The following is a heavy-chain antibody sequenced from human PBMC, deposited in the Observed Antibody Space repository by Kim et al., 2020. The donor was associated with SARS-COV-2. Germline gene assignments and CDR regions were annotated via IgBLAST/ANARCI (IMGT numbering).Heavy chain of an antibody. Sequence: GGSLRLSCAASGFTFSSYSMNWVRQAPGKGLEWVSYISSSSSTIYYADSVKGRFTISRDNAKNSLYLQMNSLRDEDTAVYYCARASGYSYGYAYYYYYGMDVWGQGTTVTVSS. J-gene: IGHJ6*02. D-gene: IGHD5-18*01. V-gene: IGHV3-48*02. CDR1: GFTFSSYS. CDR3: ARASGYSYGYAYYYYYGMDV. CDR2: ISSSSSTI.